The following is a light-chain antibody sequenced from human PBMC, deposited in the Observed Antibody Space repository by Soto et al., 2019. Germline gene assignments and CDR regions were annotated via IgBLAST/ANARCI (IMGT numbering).Light chain of an antibody. CDR2: RNT. J-gene: IGLJ3*02. CDR3: SVWDANLSAWV. Sequence: QSVLTQPPSASGTPGQRVTISCSGSSSNIGKNYVYWYQQLPGRAPKLLIYRNTQRPSGVPDQFSGSKSGTSASLAISGLRSEDEAAYYCSVWDANLSAWVFGGGTKVTVL. CDR1: SSNIGKNY. V-gene: IGLV1-47*01.